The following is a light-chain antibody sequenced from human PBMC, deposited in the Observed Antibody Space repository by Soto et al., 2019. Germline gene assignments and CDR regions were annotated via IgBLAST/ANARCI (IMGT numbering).Light chain of an antibody. Sequence: IHVTHSPSSLSASIRNRVTITSRASQSISSYLDWYQQKPGKAHKLLIYAAYSLQSGVQSRFSGSGSGTDFTLTIRSLQPEDFATYYCKQSYSTPQTFGQGTKVDI. CDR1: QSISSY. V-gene: IGKV1-39*01. CDR2: AAY. J-gene: IGKJ1*01. CDR3: KQSYSTPQT.